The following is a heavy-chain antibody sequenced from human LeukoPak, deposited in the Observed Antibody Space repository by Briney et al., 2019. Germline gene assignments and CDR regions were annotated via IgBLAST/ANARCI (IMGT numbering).Heavy chain of an antibody. Sequence: SETRSLTCAVYGGSVSGYHWTWIRQSPGKGLEWIGEINPSGSTYYNPSLKSRLTISVDTSKNQFSLKLRSVTAADTAVYYCARGRHDITMIVVVMTSVSYYLDVWGKGTTVTVS. CDR3: ARGRHDITMIVVVMTSVSYYLDV. CDR1: GGSVSGYH. V-gene: IGHV4-34*01. J-gene: IGHJ6*03. CDR2: INPSGST. D-gene: IGHD3-22*01.